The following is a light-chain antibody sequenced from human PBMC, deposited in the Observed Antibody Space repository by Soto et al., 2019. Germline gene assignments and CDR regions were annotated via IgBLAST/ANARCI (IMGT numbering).Light chain of an antibody. Sequence: QSVLTQPPSASGTPGQRVTISCSGSSSNIGSNTVNWYQQLPGTAPKLLIYTSNQRPSGVPDRFSGSKSGTSASLAISGLQSEDEADYYCATWDDSLHGYVFGTGTKVTVL. CDR2: TSN. J-gene: IGLJ1*01. CDR1: SSNIGSNT. CDR3: ATWDDSLHGYV. V-gene: IGLV1-44*01.